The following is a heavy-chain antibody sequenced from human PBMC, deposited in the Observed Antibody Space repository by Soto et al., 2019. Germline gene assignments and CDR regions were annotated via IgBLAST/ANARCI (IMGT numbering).Heavy chain of an antibody. CDR1: GYSFTSYG. D-gene: IGHD3-10*01. CDR2: IYPGDSDT. Sequence: RGESLKISCKGSGYSFTSYGICWVRQIPGEGLEWMGIIYPGDSDTRYSPSFQGQVTISADKSISTAYLQWSSLKASDTAMYYCARHNKGVIGYYYYGMDVWGQGTTVTVSS. V-gene: IGHV5-51*01. J-gene: IGHJ6*02. CDR3: ARHNKGVIGYYYYGMDV.